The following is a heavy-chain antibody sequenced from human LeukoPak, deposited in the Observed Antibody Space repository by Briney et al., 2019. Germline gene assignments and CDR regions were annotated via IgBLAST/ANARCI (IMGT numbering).Heavy chain of an antibody. D-gene: IGHD3-22*01. Sequence: GGSLRLYCAASGFTFSSYAMSWVRQAPGKGLEWVSAISGSGGSTYYADSVKGRFTISRDNSKNTLYLQMNSLRAEDTAVYYCAKVSRIVVVITEIDYWGPGTLVTVSS. J-gene: IGHJ4*02. CDR1: GFTFSSYA. CDR3: AKVSRIVVVITEIDY. V-gene: IGHV3-23*01. CDR2: ISGSGGST.